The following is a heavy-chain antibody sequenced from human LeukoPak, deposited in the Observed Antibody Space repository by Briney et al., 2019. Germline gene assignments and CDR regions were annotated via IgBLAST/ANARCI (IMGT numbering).Heavy chain of an antibody. V-gene: IGHV3-9*01. CDR3: AKANSSGWYGVGAFDI. D-gene: IGHD6-19*01. CDR2: ISWNSGSI. Sequence: PGRSLRLSCAASGFTFDDYAMHWVRQAPGKGLEWVSGISWNSGSIGYADSVKGRFTISRDNANNSLYLQMNSLRAEDTSLYYCAKANSSGWYGVGAFDIWGQGTMVTVSS. CDR1: GFTFDDYA. J-gene: IGHJ3*02.